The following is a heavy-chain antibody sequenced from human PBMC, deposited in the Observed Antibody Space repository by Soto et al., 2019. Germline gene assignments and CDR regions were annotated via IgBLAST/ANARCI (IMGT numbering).Heavy chain of an antibody. CDR2: IYSSGTT. J-gene: IGHJ4*02. Sequence: SETLSLTCTVSSGSITTSNYYWVWIRQPPGKGLEWIAMIYSSGTTYYNPSLKSRVTISVDTSKNQFSLKLSSVTAADTAVYYCASSWWLVQGYWGQGTLVTVSS. D-gene: IGHD6-19*01. CDR1: SGSITTSNYY. CDR3: ASSWWLVQGY. V-gene: IGHV4-39*01.